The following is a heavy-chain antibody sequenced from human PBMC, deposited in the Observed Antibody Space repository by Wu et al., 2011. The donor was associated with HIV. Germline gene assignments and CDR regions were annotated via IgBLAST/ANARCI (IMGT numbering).Heavy chain of an antibody. CDR2: INPNSGGT. Sequence: QVQLVQSGAEVEKPGASVKVSCKASGYTFTDYYMHWVRQAPGQGLEWVGWINPNSGGTNYAQKFQGRVTMTRDTSISAAYMELRRLRSDDTAVYYCASCYNGWDSRAFCVYWGQGTLVTVSS. CDR3: ASCYNGWDSRAFCVY. CDR1: GYTFTDYY. J-gene: IGHJ4*02. D-gene: IGHD3-22*01. V-gene: IGHV1-2*02.